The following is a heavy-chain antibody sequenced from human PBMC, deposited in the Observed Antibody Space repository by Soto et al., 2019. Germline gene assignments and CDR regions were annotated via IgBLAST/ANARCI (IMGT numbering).Heavy chain of an antibody. V-gene: IGHV1-3*01. CDR1: GYTFTSYA. CDR3: AREQWLGHDAFDI. J-gene: IGHJ3*02. CDR2: INAGNGNT. D-gene: IGHD6-19*01. Sequence: ASVKVSCKASGYTFTSYAMHWVRQAPGQRLEWMGRINAGNGNTKYSQKFQGRVTITRDTSASTAYMELSSLRSEDTAVYYCAREQWLGHDAFDIWGQGTMVTVSS.